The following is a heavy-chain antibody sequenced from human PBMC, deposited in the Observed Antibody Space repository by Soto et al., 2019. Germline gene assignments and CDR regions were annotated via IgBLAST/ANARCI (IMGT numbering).Heavy chain of an antibody. D-gene: IGHD4-17*01. V-gene: IGHV3-30*03. CDR2: ISYDGSNK. CDR3: ARDPPYGGKDPSGSGMDV. J-gene: IGHJ6*02. CDR1: GFTFSSYA. Sequence: PGGSLRLSCAASGFTFSSYAMNWVRQAPGKGLEWVAVISYDGSNKYYADSVKGRFTISRDNSKNTLYLQMNSLRAEDTAVYYCARDPPYGGKDPSGSGMDVWGQGTTVTVSS.